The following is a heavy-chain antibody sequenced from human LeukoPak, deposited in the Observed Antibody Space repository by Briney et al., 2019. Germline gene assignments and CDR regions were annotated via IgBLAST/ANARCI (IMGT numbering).Heavy chain of an antibody. V-gene: IGHV3-30*04. CDR2: ISYDGSNK. CDR1: GFTFSSYA. Sequence: GGSLRLSCAASGFTFSSYAMHWVRQAPGKGLEWVAVISYDGSNKYYADSVKGRFTISRDNSKNTLYLQMNSLRAEDTAVYYCAREGAYLDAFDIWGQGTMVTVPS. J-gene: IGHJ3*02. CDR3: AREGAYLDAFDI. D-gene: IGHD1-26*01.